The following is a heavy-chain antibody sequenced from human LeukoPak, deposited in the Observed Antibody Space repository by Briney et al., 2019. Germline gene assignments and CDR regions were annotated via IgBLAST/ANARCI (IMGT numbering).Heavy chain of an antibody. V-gene: IGHV3-23*01. J-gene: IGHJ4*02. CDR2: ISGSGGSA. CDR3: AKSRRGDGYNLDY. D-gene: IGHD5-24*01. CDR1: GITFSGSG. Sequence: GGSLRFSCAASGITFSGSGMSWVRQAPGKGLEWVSAISGSGGSAYYADSVKGRFTTSRDNSKNTLYLQMNSLRADDTAVYYCAKSRRGDGYNLDYWGQGTLVTVSS.